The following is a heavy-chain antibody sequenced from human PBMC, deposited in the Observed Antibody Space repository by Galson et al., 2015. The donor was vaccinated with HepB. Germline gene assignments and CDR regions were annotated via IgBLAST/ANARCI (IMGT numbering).Heavy chain of an antibody. D-gene: IGHD5-12*01. CDR2: IDWDDDK. CDR1: GFSLSTSGMR. J-gene: IGHJ4*02. V-gene: IGHV2-70*04. Sequence: PALVKPTQTLTLTCTFSGFSLSTSGMRVSWIRQPPGKALEWLARIDWDDDKFYSTSLKTRLTISKDTSKNQVVLTMTNMDPVDTATYYCEVATIRGPYYFDYWGQGTLVTVSS. CDR3: EVATIRGPYYFDY.